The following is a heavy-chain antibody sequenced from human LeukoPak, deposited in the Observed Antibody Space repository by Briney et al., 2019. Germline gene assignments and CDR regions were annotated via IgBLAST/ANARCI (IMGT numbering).Heavy chain of an antibody. CDR3: ARLTGPRGADY. D-gene: IGHD1-14*01. CDR1: GYRFTSYW. Sequence: GESLNITCKGSGYRFTSYWISWVRQMPGKSLEWLGKIDPSDSYTNYSPSFQGHVTISADKTISTAYLQWSSLKASDTAMYYGARLTGPRGADYWGQGTLVTVSS. V-gene: IGHV5-10-1*01. J-gene: IGHJ4*02. CDR2: IDPSDSYT.